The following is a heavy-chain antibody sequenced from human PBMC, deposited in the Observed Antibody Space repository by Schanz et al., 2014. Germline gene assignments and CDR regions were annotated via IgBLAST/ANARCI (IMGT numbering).Heavy chain of an antibody. CDR1: GYTFTTYY. J-gene: IGHJ4*02. Sequence: QGQLVQSGAEVKKPGASATVSCKASGYTFTTYYIHWVRQAPGQGLEWMGKINPSSGTTRIAQNCQGRLTVTRDTSTSTVNMELSSLRSEDTAVYYCARGGFFDSTSFDSWGQGTLVTVSS. CDR3: ARGGFFDSTSFDS. CDR2: INPSSGTT. V-gene: IGHV1-46*03. D-gene: IGHD2-2*01.